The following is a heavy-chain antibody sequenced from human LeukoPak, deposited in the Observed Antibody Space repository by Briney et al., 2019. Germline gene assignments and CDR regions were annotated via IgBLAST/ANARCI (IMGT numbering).Heavy chain of an antibody. V-gene: IGHV4-59*01. Sequence: PSETLSLTCTVSGGSISSYYWSWIRQPPGKGLEWIGYIYYSGTTKYNPSLKSRVTISVDTSKNQISLKVSSVTAADTAVYYCARDVLAYCGGDCYSGYFDYWGQGTLVTVFS. D-gene: IGHD2-21*02. CDR2: IYYSGTT. J-gene: IGHJ4*02. CDR3: ARDVLAYCGGDCYSGYFDY. CDR1: GGSISSYY.